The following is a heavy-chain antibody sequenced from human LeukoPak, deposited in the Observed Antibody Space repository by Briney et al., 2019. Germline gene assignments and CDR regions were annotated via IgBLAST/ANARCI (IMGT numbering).Heavy chain of an antibody. Sequence: SGALSLTCGVSGGSISNTNWWTWVRQPPGKGLEWIGEVNLQGSTNYNPSLKSPVAISVDKSENHISLKLTSVTAADTAVYYCAREGGPYRPLDYSGQGTLVTVAS. CDR1: GGSISNTNW. CDR2: VNLQGST. J-gene: IGHJ4*02. CDR3: AREGGPYRPLDY. V-gene: IGHV4-4*02.